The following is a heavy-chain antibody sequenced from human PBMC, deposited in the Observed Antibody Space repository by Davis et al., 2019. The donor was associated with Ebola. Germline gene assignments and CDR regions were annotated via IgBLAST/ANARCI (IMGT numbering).Heavy chain of an antibody. J-gene: IGHJ6*02. CDR1: GGTFSSYA. V-gene: IGHV1-69*04. D-gene: IGHD3-16*02. Sequence: SVKVSCKASGGTFSSYAISWVRQAPGQGLEWMGIINPSGGSTSYAQKFQGRVTITADKSTSTAYMELSSLRSEDTAVYYCARDYLSWGTDVWGQGTTVTVSS. CDR3: ARDYLSWGTDV. CDR2: INPSGGST.